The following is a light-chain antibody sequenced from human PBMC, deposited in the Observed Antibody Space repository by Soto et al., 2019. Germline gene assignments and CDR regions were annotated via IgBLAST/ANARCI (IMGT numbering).Light chain of an antibody. CDR1: SSNIGNNR. Sequence: QSVLTQPPSVSAAPGQTVTISCSGSSSNIGNNRVSWYQQLPGTAPKVVIYDDDRRPSGIPDRFSGSKAGTSATLAITGLQTGDEADYYCGTWDTSLTGGVFGGGTKLTVL. J-gene: IGLJ2*01. V-gene: IGLV1-51*01. CDR2: DDD. CDR3: GTWDTSLTGGV.